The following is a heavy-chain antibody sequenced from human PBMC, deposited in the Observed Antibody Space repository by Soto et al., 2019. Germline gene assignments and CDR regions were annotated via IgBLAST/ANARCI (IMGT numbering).Heavy chain of an antibody. CDR2: IWYDGSNK. V-gene: IGHV3-33*01. Sequence: GGSLRLSCAASGFTFSRYGMHWVRQAPGKGLEWVAVIWYDGSNKYYAESVKGRITISRDNSKNTLYLQMNSLRAEDTAVYYCSRDPREGYCSGGSCRPTYYFDYWGQGTLVTVSS. CDR3: SRDPREGYCSGGSCRPTYYFDY. D-gene: IGHD2-15*01. J-gene: IGHJ4*02. CDR1: GFTFSRYG.